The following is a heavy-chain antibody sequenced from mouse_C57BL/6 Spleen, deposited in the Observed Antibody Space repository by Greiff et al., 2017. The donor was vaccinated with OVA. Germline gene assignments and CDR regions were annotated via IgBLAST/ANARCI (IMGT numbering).Heavy chain of an antibody. V-gene: IGHV1-82*01. Sequence: VQVVESGPELVKPGASVKISCKASGYAFSSSWMNWVKQRPGKGLEWIGRIYPGDGDTNYNGKFKGKATLTADKSSSTAYMQLSSLTSEDSAVYFCARWGYGNYVDYWGQGTTLTVSS. D-gene: IGHD2-1*01. CDR3: ARWGYGNYVDY. J-gene: IGHJ2*01. CDR1: GYAFSSSW. CDR2: IYPGDGDT.